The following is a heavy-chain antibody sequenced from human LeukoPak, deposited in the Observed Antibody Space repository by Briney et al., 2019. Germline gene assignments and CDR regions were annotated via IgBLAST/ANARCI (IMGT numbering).Heavy chain of an antibody. J-gene: IGHJ4*02. CDR3: ARQPGGYYDSSGYVGGYDY. Sequence: ASVKVSCKASGYTFTSYAISWVRQAPGQGLEWMGRIIPILGIANYAQKFQGRVTITADKSTSTAYMELSSLRSEDTAVYYCARQPGGYYDSSGYVGGYDYWGQGTLVTVSS. CDR1: GYTFTSYA. CDR2: IIPILGIA. D-gene: IGHD3-22*01. V-gene: IGHV1-69*04.